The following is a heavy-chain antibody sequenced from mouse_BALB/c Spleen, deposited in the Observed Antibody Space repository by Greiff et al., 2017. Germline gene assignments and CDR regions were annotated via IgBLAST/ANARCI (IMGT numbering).Heavy chain of an antibody. CDR2: IWAGGST. D-gene: IGHD4-1*02. J-gene: IGHJ3*01. V-gene: IGHV2-9*02. CDR3: AFNWDGFAY. Sequence: VQGVESGPGLVAPSQSLSITCTVSGFSLTSYGVHWVRQPPGKGLEWLGVIWAGGSTNYNSALMSRLSISKDNSKSQVFLKMNSLQTDDTAMYYCAFNWDGFAYWGQGTLVTVSA. CDR1: GFSLTSYG.